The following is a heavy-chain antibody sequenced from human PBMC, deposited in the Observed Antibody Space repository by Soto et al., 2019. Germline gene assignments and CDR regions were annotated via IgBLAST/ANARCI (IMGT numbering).Heavy chain of an antibody. D-gene: IGHD3-16*01. CDR2: IKQDGSEK. V-gene: IGHV3-7*01. CDR3: AREVGFYDYVWGSYFDY. J-gene: IGHJ4*02. CDR1: GFTFSSYW. Sequence: PGVSLRLSCAASGFTFSSYWMSWVRQAPGKGLEWVANIKQDGSEKYYVDSVKGRFTISRDNAKNSLYLQMNSLRAEDTAVYYCAREVGFYDYVWGSYFDYWGQGTLVTVSS.